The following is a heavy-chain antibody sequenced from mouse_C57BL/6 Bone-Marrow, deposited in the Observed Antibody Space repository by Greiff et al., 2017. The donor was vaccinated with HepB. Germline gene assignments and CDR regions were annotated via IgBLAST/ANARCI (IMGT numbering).Heavy chain of an antibody. J-gene: IGHJ3*01. CDR2: ISSGSSTI. CDR3: ARDYCSSSWFAY. Sequence: DVKLVESGGGLVKPGGSLKLSCAASGFTFSDYGMHWVRQAPEKGLEWVAYISSGSSTIYYADTVKGRFTISRDNAKNTLFLQMTSLRSEDTAVYYCARDYCSSSWFAYWGQGTLVTVSA. V-gene: IGHV5-17*01. D-gene: IGHD1-1*01. CDR1: GFTFSDYG.